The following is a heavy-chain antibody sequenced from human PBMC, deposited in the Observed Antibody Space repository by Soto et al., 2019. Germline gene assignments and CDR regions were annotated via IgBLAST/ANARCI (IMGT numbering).Heavy chain of an antibody. CDR3: ARDRDYYDSSGIDY. CDR1: GFTFSSYA. CDR2: ISYDGSNK. Sequence: QVQLVESGGGAVQPGRPLRLSCAASGFTFSSYAMHWVRQAPGKGLEWVAVISYDGSNKYYADSVKGRFTISRDNSKNTLYLQMNSLRAEDTAVYYCARDRDYYDSSGIDYWGQGTLVTVSS. D-gene: IGHD3-22*01. V-gene: IGHV3-30-3*01. J-gene: IGHJ4*02.